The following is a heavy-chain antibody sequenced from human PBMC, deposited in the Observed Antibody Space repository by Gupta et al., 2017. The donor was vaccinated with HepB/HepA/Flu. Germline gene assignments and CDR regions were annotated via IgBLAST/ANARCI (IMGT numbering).Heavy chain of an antibody. J-gene: IGHJ3*02. V-gene: IGHV3-23*01. CDR3: AKDRRTMIVVVINAFDI. CDR2: ISGSGGST. CDR1: GFTFSSYA. D-gene: IGHD3-22*01. Sequence: EVQLLESGGGLVQPGGSLRLSCAASGFTFSSYAMSWVRQAPGKGLEWVSAISGSGGSTYYADSVKGRFTISRDNSKNTLYLQMNSLGAEDTAVYYCAKDRRTMIVVVINAFDIWGQGTMVTVSS.